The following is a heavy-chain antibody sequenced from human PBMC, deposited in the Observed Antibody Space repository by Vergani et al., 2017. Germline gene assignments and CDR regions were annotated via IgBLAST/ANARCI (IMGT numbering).Heavy chain of an antibody. D-gene: IGHD3-22*01. Sequence: QVQLVESGGGVVQPGRSLRLSCAASGFTFSSYGMHWVRQAPGKGLEWVAVISDDGSNKYYADSVKGRFTISRDNSKNTLYLQMNSLRAEDTAVYYCAREYYYDSSGYWAYWGQGTLVTVSS. CDR2: ISDDGSNK. V-gene: IGHV3-30*03. J-gene: IGHJ4*02. CDR3: AREYYYDSSGYWAY. CDR1: GFTFSSYG.